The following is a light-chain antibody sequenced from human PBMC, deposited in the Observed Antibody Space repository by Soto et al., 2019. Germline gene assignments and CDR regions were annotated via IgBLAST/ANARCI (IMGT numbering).Light chain of an antibody. CDR3: SSHADSYNWV. CDR1: SSDVGGYNY. J-gene: IGLJ3*02. CDR2: EVT. Sequence: QSALTQPPSASGSPGQSVTISCTGTSSDVGGYNYVSWYQQHPGKAPKLMIYEVTKRPSGVPDRFSGSKSGNTASLTVSGLKADDEADYYCSSHADSYNWVFGGGTKVTVL. V-gene: IGLV2-8*01.